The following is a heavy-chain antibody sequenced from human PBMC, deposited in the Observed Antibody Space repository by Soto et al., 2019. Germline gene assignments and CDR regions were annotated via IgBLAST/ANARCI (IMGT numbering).Heavy chain of an antibody. D-gene: IGHD6-19*01. CDR2: ITWNGGTT. Sequence: GGSLRLAGVPSVFAFNTYDMGWVRQPPGKGLEWVSGITWNGGTTGSADSVKGRFTTSRDNTENSLYLQMDSLRAEDTAFSYCARGTLAVAAFDYCGQGTLVTVSS. J-gene: IGHJ4*02. CDR3: ARGTLAVAAFDY. V-gene: IGHV3-20*04. CDR1: VFAFNTYD.